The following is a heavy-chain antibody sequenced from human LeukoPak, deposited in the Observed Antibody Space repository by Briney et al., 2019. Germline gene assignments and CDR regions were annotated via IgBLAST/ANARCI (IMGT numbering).Heavy chain of an antibody. CDR3: ARPIYSSTWYYFDS. CDR2: VYYSGST. D-gene: IGHD6-13*01. V-gene: IGHV4-59*12. J-gene: IGHJ4*02. Sequence: SETLSLTCTVSGGSISPYYWSWIRQPPGKGLEWIGYVYYSGSTNYNPSLASRVTISVDTSKNQFSLKLPSVTAADTALYYCARPIYSSTWYYFDSWGQGTLVTVSS. CDR1: GGSISPYY.